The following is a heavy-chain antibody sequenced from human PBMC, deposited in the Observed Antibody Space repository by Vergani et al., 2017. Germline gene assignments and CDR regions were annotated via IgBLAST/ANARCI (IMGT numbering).Heavy chain of an antibody. V-gene: IGHV4-59*12. Sequence: QVQLQESGPGLVKPSETLSLTCTVSGGSISSYYWSWIRQPPGKGLEWNGYIYYSGSTNYNPSLKSRVTISVDTSKNQFSLKLSSVTAADTAVYYCARDVPLWGGMDVWGQGTTVTVSS. D-gene: IGHD2/OR15-2a*01. CDR3: ARDVPLWGGMDV. CDR2: IYYSGST. CDR1: GGSISSYY. J-gene: IGHJ6*02.